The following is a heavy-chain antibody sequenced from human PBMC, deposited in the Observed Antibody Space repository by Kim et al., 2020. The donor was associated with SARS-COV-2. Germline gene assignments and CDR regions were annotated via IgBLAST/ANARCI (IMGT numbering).Heavy chain of an antibody. J-gene: IGHJ5*02. Sequence: KNAQKVQGRVTMHTDTATSTVYIELRSLTSDDTAVYYCARVAAVGTSALDPWGQGTLVTVSS. CDR3: ARVAAVGTSALDP. V-gene: IGHV1-18*01. D-gene: IGHD6-13*01.